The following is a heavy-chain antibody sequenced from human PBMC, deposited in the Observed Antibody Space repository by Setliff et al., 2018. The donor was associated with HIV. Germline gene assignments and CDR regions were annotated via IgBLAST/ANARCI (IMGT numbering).Heavy chain of an antibody. V-gene: IGHV4-31*01. CDR3: ARETYYYYIDV. CDR1: GGSISSSAYY. J-gene: IGHJ6*03. Sequence: SETLSLTCSISGGSISSSAYYWTWIRQHPGKGLEWIGQIHYSGTTYYNPSLKSQFVISRDTFKNGFSLKVNSVTAADTAVYYCARETYYYYIDVWGRGTTVTVSS. CDR2: IHYSGTT.